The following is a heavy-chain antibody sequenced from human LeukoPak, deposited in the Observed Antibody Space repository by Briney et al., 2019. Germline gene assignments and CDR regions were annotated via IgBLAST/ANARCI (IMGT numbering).Heavy chain of an antibody. CDR3: ARVSRQHGGWYLIHC. CDR1: GYTFTSNY. Sequence: LGASVKVSCKAFGYTFTSNYMHWVRQAPGQGLEWMGWINPNSGGTNYAQKFQGRVTMTRDTSISAAYMELSRLRSDDTAVYYCARVSRQHGGWYLIHCWGQGTLVTVSS. D-gene: IGHD6-19*01. CDR2: INPNSGGT. J-gene: IGHJ4*02. V-gene: IGHV1-2*03.